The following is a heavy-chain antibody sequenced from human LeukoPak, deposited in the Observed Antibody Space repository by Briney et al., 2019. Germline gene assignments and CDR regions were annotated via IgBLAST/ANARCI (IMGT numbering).Heavy chain of an antibody. D-gene: IGHD6-13*01. CDR2: IIPIFGTA. V-gene: IGHV1-69*06. CDR3: ARDLYSSRTNDAFVI. Sequence: GASVKVSCKASGGTFSSYAISWVRQAPGQGLEWMGGIIPIFGTANYAQKFQGRVTITADKSTSTAYMELSSLRSEDTAVYYCARDLYSSRTNDAFVIWGQGTMVTVSS. J-gene: IGHJ3*02. CDR1: GGTFSSYA.